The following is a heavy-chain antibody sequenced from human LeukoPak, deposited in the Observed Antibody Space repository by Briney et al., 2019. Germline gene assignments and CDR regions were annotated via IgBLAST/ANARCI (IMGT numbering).Heavy chain of an antibody. D-gene: IGHD3-22*01. V-gene: IGHV3-23*01. J-gene: IGHJ4*02. CDR3: AKGGHYDSSGYSPFDY. CDR1: GFTFGSYA. CDR2: ISGRGHTT. Sequence: PGGSLRLSCAASGFTFGSYAMSWVRQAPGKGLEWVSGISGRGHTTYHADSVRGRFTISRDNPKNTLYLQMNSLRVDDSAVYYCAKGGHYDSSGYSPFDYWGQGTLVTVSS.